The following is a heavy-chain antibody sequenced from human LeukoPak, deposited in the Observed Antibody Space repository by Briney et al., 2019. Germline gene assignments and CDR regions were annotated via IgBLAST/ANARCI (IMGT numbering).Heavy chain of an antibody. Sequence: PSETLSLTCAVYGGSFSGYYWSWIRQPPGKGLEWIGEINHSGSTNYNSSLTSRVTMSVDTSKDQFSLKLSSVTAADTAVYYCAGGPAAAGAEQGGFDYWGQGTLVTVSS. CDR3: AGGPAAAGAEQGGFDY. J-gene: IGHJ4*02. V-gene: IGHV4-34*01. CDR2: INHSGST. D-gene: IGHD6-13*01. CDR1: GGSFSGYY.